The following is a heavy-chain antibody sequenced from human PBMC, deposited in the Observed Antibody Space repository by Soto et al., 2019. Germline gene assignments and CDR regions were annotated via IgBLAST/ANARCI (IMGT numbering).Heavy chain of an antibody. CDR1: GYTFTNYA. Sequence: WASVKVSCKASGYTFTNYAMHWVRQAPGQRLEWMGWINAGNGITKYSQKFQGSVTITRDTSASTAFMELSSLRSEDTAVYYCAREGVVGANGRYSEYWGQGT. V-gene: IGHV1-3*01. D-gene: IGHD1-26*01. CDR3: AREGVVGANGRYSEY. CDR2: INAGNGIT. J-gene: IGHJ4*02.